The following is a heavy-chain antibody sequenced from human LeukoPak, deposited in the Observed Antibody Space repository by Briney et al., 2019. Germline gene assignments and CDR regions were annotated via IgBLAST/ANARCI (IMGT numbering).Heavy chain of an antibody. CDR3: AKDSSGSYNYFDY. Sequence: GGSLRLSCAASGFTFGSYGMHWVRQAPGKGLDWVAFTRYDGSNKYYADSVKGRFTISRDKSKNTLYLQMNGLRAEDTAVYYCAKDSSGSYNYFDYWGQGTLVTVSS. CDR1: GFTFGSYG. J-gene: IGHJ4*02. CDR2: TRYDGSNK. V-gene: IGHV3-30*02. D-gene: IGHD1-26*01.